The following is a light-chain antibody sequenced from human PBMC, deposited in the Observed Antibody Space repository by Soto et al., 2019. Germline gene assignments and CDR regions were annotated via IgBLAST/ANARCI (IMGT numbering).Light chain of an antibody. V-gene: IGKV1-39*01. CDR2: AAS. Sequence: DIQMTQSPSSLSASVGDRVTITCRASQSITSYLNWYQQKPGKAPKLLIYAASSLQSGVPSRFSGRRAGTYFTLTINSLQPEDFATYYCQQSFSGPLTFGGGTKVEIK. CDR3: QQSFSGPLT. CDR1: QSITSY. J-gene: IGKJ4*01.